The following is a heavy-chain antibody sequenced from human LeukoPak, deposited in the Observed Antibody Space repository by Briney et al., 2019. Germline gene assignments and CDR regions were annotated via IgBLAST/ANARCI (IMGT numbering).Heavy chain of an antibody. V-gene: IGHV1-2*02. D-gene: IGHD2-2*01. CDR3: AREEEGVRCSSTGCSSHYWYFDL. CDR1: GGTFSSYA. CDR2: IKPNSGGT. J-gene: IGHJ2*01. Sequence: ASVKVSCKASGGTFSSYAISWVRQAPGQGLEWMGWIKPNSGGTHYAQKFQGRVTMTRDTSISTAYMELSRLRSDDTAVYYCAREEEGVRCSSTGCSSHYWYFDLWGRGTLVTVSS.